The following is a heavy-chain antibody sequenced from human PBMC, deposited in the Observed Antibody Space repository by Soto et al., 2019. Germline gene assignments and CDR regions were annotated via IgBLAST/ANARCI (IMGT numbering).Heavy chain of an antibody. V-gene: IGHV1-8*01. J-gene: IGHJ5*02. D-gene: IGHD4-17*01. CDR2: MNPNSGNT. Sequence: QVQLVQSGAEVKKPGASVKVSCKASGYTFTSYDINWVRQATGQGLEYLGWMNPNSGNTGYVQKFQGRVTMTRDTSIGTAYMALSSLRSEDTAVYFCARGVKYGAYSRWFDPWGQGTLVTVSS. CDR1: GYTFTSYD. CDR3: ARGVKYGAYSRWFDP.